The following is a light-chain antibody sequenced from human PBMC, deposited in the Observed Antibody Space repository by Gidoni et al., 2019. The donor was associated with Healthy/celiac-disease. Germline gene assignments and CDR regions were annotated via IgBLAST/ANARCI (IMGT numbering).Light chain of an antibody. CDR1: SLRSYY. J-gene: IGLJ3*02. V-gene: IGLV3-19*01. Sequence: SSELTQDPAVSVALGQTVRITCQGDSLRSYYASWYQQKPGQAPVVVIYGKNNRPSGIPDRFSGSSSGNTASLTITGAQAEDEAEYYCNSRDSSSNHLEVFGGGTKLTVL. CDR2: GKN. CDR3: NSRDSSSNHLEV.